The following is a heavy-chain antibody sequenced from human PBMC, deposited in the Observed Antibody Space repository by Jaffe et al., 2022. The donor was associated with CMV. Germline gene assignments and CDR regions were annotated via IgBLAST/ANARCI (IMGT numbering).Heavy chain of an antibody. CDR2: ISTGSNYI. CDR3: AATNAYNAPFDY. D-gene: IGHD1-1*01. J-gene: IGHJ4*02. CDR1: GFTFSSYY. Sequence: EVQLVESGGGLVKPGGSLRLSCAASGFTFSSYYMNWVRQAPGKGLEWVSTISTGSNYIYYADSVKGRFTISRDNAKNSLYLQMSSLRVEDTAVYYCAATNAYNAPFDYWGQGILVTVSS. V-gene: IGHV3-21*01.